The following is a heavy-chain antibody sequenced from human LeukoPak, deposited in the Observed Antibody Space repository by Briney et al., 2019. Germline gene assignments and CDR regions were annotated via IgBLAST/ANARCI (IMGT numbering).Heavy chain of an antibody. CDR1: NGSISSSNW. J-gene: IGHJ5*01. Sequence: KSSETLSLTCAVSNGSISSSNWWSWVRQAPGTGLEWIGEIYHNGNNKYNPSLKSRVIISVDASKNQFSLTLTSVTAADTAIYYCARDERRGWFEYWGQGTLVTVSA. CDR2: IYHNGNN. V-gene: IGHV4-4*02. CDR3: ARDERRGWFEY.